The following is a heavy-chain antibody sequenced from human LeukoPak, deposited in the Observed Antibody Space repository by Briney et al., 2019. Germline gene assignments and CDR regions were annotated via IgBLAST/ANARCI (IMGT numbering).Heavy chain of an antibody. V-gene: IGHV3-21*01. D-gene: IGHD1-26*01. CDR2: ISSSSSYI. Sequence: GGSLRLSCAASGFTFSSYSMNWVRQAPGKGLEWVSSISSSSSYIYYADSVKGRFTISRDNAKNSLYLQMNSLRAEDTAVYYCARIEDPIRRRELHYWGQGTLVTVSS. CDR1: GFTFSSYS. J-gene: IGHJ4*02. CDR3: ARIEDPIRRRELHY.